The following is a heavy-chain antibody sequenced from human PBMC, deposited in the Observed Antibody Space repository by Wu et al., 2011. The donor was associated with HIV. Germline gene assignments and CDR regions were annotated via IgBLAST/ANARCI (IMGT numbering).Heavy chain of an antibody. CDR3: ARATPQWLYYFDY. J-gene: IGHJ4*02. V-gene: IGHV1-2*02. CDR1: GYTFTVYY. CDR2: INPNSGGP. D-gene: IGHD5-12*01. Sequence: QVQLVQSGAEVKKPGASVKVSCKASGYTFTVYYIHWVRLAPGQGLEWMGWINPNSGGPKYAQKFQGRVTMTRDTSISTDYMELSRLRSDDTAVYYCARATPQWLYYFDYWGQGTLVTVSS.